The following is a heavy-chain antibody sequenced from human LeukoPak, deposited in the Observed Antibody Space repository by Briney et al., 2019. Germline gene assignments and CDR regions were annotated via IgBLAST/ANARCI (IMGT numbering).Heavy chain of an antibody. CDR2: IYYSGST. CDR1: GGSISSSSYY. CDR3: ASSEKDEVLRFLEWSPGFDY. Sequence: SETLSLTCTVSGGSISSSSYYWGWIRQPPGKGLEWIGSIYYSGSTYYNPSLKSRVTISVDTSKNQFSLKLSSMTAADTAVYYCASSEKDEVLRFLEWSPGFDYWGQGTLVTASS. J-gene: IGHJ4*02. D-gene: IGHD3-3*01. V-gene: IGHV4-39*07.